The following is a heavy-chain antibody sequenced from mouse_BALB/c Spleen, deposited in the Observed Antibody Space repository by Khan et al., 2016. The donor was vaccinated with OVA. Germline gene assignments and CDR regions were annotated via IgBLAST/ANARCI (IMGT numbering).Heavy chain of an antibody. CDR2: ISYSGST. CDR3: ARTARIEY. D-gene: IGHD1-2*01. Sequence: EVQLQESGPGLVKPSQSLSLTCTVTGYSITSGYGWNWIRQFPGNKLEWMGYISYSGSTNYNPSLKSRISITRDTSKNQFFLQLNSVTNEYTATYYCARTARIEYWGQGTTLTVSS. CDR1: GYSITSGYG. V-gene: IGHV3-2*02. J-gene: IGHJ2*01.